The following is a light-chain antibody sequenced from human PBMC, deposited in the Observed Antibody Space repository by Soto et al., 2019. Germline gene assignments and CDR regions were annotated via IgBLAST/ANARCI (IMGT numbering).Light chain of an antibody. CDR2: RNN. Sequence: QSVLSQPPSASGTPGQRVTIFCSGSSSNIGSNYVYWYQQLPGTAPKLLIYRNNQRPSGVPDRFSGSKSGTSASLDISGLRSEDEADYYCAAWDDSLSVVVFGGGTKVTVL. J-gene: IGLJ2*01. CDR1: SSNIGSNY. V-gene: IGLV1-47*01. CDR3: AAWDDSLSVVV.